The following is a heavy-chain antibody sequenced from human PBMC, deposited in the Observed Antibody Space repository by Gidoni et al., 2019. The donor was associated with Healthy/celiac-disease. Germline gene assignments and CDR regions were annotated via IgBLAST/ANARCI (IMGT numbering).Heavy chain of an antibody. V-gene: IGHV3-9*01. D-gene: IGHD6-6*01. CDR1: GFTFDDYA. CDR2: ISWNSGSI. Sequence: EVQLVESGGGLVPPGRSLRLSCAASGFTFDDYAMHWVRPAPGKGLEWVSGISWNSGSIGYADSVKGRFTISRDNAKNSLYLQMNSLRAEDTALYYCAKDIGGSKPPGAAARPYYYYGMDVWGQGTTVTVSS. J-gene: IGHJ6*02. CDR3: AKDIGGSKPPGAAARPYYYYGMDV.